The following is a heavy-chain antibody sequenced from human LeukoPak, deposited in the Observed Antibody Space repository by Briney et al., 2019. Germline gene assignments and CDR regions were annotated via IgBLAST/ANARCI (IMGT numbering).Heavy chain of an antibody. CDR3: ARDSSSWYSY. D-gene: IGHD6-13*01. Sequence: PGGSLRLSCAASGFTFSNFWMSWVRQAPGKGLEWVANIKQDASEKYYVDSVKGRFSIPRDNAKNSLYLQMNSLRAEDTAVYYCARDSSSWYSYWGRGTLVTVSS. CDR1: GFTFSNFW. V-gene: IGHV3-7*01. J-gene: IGHJ4*02. CDR2: IKQDASEK.